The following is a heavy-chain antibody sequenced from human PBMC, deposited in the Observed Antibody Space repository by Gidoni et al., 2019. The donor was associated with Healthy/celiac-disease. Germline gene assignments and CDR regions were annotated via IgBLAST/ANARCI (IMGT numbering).Heavy chain of an antibody. CDR3: ARGNYGDYVVDNWFDP. D-gene: IGHD4-17*01. CDR1: GGSIRSYY. J-gene: IGHJ5*02. CDR2: IYTSGST. V-gene: IGHV4-4*07. Sequence: QVQQQESGPGLVKPSETLSLTCTVSGGSIRSYYWSWLRQPAGKGLEWIGRIYTSGSTNYNPSLKSRVTMSVDTSKNQFSLKLSSVTAADTAVYYCARGNYGDYVVDNWFDPWGQGTLVTVSS.